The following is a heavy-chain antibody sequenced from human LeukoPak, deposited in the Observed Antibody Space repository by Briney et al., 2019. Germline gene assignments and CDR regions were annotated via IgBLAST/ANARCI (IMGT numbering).Heavy chain of an antibody. CDR2: IYYSGST. Sequence: SETLSLTCTVSGGSISSSSYYWGWIRQPPGKGLEWIGRIYYSGSTYYNPSLKRRVTISVDTSKNQFSLKLSSVTAADTAVYYCARHVYYMYYFDYWGQGTLVTVSS. J-gene: IGHJ4*02. V-gene: IGHV4-39*01. CDR3: ARHVYYMYYFDY. CDR1: GGSISSSSYY. D-gene: IGHD2-8*01.